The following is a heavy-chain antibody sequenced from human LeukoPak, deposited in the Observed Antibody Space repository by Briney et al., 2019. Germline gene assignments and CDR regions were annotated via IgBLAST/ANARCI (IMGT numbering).Heavy chain of an antibody. CDR1: GFTFSSYA. CDR2: ISSSSSYI. D-gene: IGHD3-22*01. J-gene: IGHJ4*02. CDR3: ASGSYGRGDEFDY. V-gene: IGHV3-21*04. Sequence: PGGSLRLSCAASGFTFSSYAMSWVRQAPGKGLEWVSSISSSSSYIYYADSVKGRFTISRDNAKNSLYLQMNSLRAEDTALYYCASGSYGRGDEFDYWGQGTLVTVSS.